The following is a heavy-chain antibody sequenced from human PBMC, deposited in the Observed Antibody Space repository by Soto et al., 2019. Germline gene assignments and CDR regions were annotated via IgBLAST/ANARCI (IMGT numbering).Heavy chain of an antibody. V-gene: IGHV4-31*03. J-gene: IGHJ4*02. Sequence: SETLSLTCTVSGGSISSISYYWVWIRQHPGKGLEWIGYIYYSGSTYYNPSLKSRVTISVDTSKNQFSLKLSSVTAADTAVYYCATLYSGYSPYWGQGTLVTVSS. CDR3: ATLYSGYSPY. D-gene: IGHD3-22*01. CDR1: GGSISSISYY. CDR2: IYYSGST.